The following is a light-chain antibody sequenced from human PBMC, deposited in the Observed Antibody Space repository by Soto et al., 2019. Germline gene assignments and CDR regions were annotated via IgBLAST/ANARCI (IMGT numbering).Light chain of an antibody. CDR2: DAS. Sequence: IVITHSPATLCVSPWYRSTLSFRASQSVGNDLAWYQQKPGQAPRLLIYDASTRATGIPARFSGSGSGTEFTLTISSLLSEDFAVYSCQQYNNWPLTFGGGTKV. V-gene: IGKV3D-15*01. CDR3: QQYNNWPLT. J-gene: IGKJ4*01. CDR1: QSVGND.